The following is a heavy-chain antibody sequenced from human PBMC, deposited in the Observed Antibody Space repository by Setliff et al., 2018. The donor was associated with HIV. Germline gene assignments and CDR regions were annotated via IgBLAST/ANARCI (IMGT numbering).Heavy chain of an antibody. V-gene: IGHV1-18*01. CDR2: INVYNGDT. Sequence: ASVKVSCKASDYPFSNFGISWVRQAPGQGLEWMAGINVYNGDTNFEQKFQGRVTMSKDTSTGTAYMELSILTSDDTAVYYCATDRTQTGISLVRGRLTDPARYPLDYWGQGTLVTVSS. J-gene: IGHJ4*02. CDR3: ATDRTQTGISLVRGRLTDPARYPLDY. CDR1: DYPFSNFG. D-gene: IGHD3-10*01.